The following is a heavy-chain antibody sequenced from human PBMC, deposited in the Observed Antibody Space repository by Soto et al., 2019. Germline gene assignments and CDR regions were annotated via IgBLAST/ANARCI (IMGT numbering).Heavy chain of an antibody. J-gene: IGHJ4*02. D-gene: IGHD1-26*01. V-gene: IGHV3-64*01. CDR1: GFTFGRYA. Sequence: PGGSLRHSCAASGFTFGRYAMHWVGQAPGKGLEYASAISSNGGSTYYANSVKGRFTISRDNSKNTLYLQMGSLRAEDMAVYYCARGGSGSYYFDYWGQGTLVTVSS. CDR2: ISSNGGST. CDR3: ARGGSGSYYFDY.